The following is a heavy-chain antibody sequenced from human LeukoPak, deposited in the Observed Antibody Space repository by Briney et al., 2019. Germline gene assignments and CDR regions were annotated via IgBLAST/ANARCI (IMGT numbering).Heavy chain of an antibody. CDR2: ISYDGSNK. CDR1: GFTFSSYA. D-gene: IGHD3-10*01. V-gene: IGHV3-30*04. CDR3: ARDFMVRGDLTYYFDY. Sequence: GGSLRLSCAASGFTFSSYAMHWVRQAPGKGLEWVAVISYDGSNKYYADSVKGRFTISRDNSKNTLYLQMNSLRAEDTVVYYCARDFMVRGDLTYYFDYWGQGTLVTVSS. J-gene: IGHJ4*02.